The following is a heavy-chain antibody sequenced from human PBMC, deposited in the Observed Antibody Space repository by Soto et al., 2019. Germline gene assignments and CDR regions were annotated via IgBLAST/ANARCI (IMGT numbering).Heavy chain of an antibody. CDR1: GFTVSSNY. CDR3: ARDIVVVPAASRGGYMDV. V-gene: IGHV3-66*01. D-gene: IGHD2-2*01. J-gene: IGHJ6*03. CDR2: IYSGGST. Sequence: GGSLRLSCAASGFTVSSNYMSWVRQAPGKGLEWVSVIYSGGSTYYADSGKGRFTISRDNSKNTLYLQMNSLRAEDTAVYYCARDIVVVPAASRGGYMDVWGKGTTVTVSS.